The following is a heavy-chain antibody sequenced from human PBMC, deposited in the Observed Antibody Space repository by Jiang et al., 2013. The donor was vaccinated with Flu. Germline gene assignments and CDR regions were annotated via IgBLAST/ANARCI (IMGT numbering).Heavy chain of an antibody. V-gene: IGHV4-39*01. Sequence: GLVKPSETLSLTCTVSGGSITSSTFYWGWIRQPPGKGLEWIGTIYYTGSTYYNPSLKSRVTISVETSKNQFSLKLRSVTAADTAMYYCARRETYYSFDYWGQGMLVTVSS. CDR1: GGSITSSTFY. D-gene: IGHD1-26*01. CDR3: ARRETYYSFDY. J-gene: IGHJ4*02. CDR2: IYYTGST.